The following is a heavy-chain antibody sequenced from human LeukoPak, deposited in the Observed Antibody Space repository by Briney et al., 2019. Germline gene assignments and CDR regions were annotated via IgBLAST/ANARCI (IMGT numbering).Heavy chain of an antibody. Sequence: SETLSLTCAVSGYSISSGYYWGWIRPPPGKGLEWIGSPYHRGSTSYNPSLESRITISADTSRNQFSLKLTSVTAADTAVYYCAREKKSCTSSTCYGIDYWGQGTLVTVSS. CDR3: AREKKSCTSSTCYGIDY. D-gene: IGHD2-2*01. J-gene: IGHJ4*02. CDR2: PYHRGST. CDR1: GYSISSGYY. V-gene: IGHV4-38-2*02.